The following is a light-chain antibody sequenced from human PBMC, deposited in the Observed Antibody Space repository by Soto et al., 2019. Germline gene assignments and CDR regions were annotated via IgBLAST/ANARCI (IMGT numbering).Light chain of an antibody. Sequence: DTVMTQSPVTLSVSPGERATLSCRASLSIGSKLAWYQQKPGQAPRLLIHSASTRVTGIPPRFSGSGSGTEFTLTISSLQSEVFAIYYCQQYDDWPRTFGPGTKVEIK. V-gene: IGKV3-15*01. CDR2: SAS. CDR3: QQYDDWPRT. J-gene: IGKJ1*01. CDR1: LSIGSK.